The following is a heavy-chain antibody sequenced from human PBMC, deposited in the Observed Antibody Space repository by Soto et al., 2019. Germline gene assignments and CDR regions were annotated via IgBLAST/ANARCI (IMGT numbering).Heavy chain of an antibody. CDR2: IITFFGAA. V-gene: IGHV1-69*01. Sequence: QVQLVQSGAEVRKPGSSVRVACKASGDKFSTYAINWVRQVPGQGLEWLGGIITFFGAAMYAQKFQGRVNITADESATTAYMELNSLRSEDTAVYYCARGGKERFRGSGMDVWSQGTTVTVSS. CDR1: GDKFSTYA. J-gene: IGHJ6*02. D-gene: IGHD1-1*01. CDR3: ARGGKERFRGSGMDV.